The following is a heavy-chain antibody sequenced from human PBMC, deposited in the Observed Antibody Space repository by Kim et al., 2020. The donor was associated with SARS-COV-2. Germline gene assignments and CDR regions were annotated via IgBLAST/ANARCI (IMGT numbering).Heavy chain of an antibody. Sequence: SVKGRFTISRDNAKNSLYLQMNSLRAEDTAVYYCARMSGSYWTGYYGMDVWGQGTTVTVSS. CDR3: ARMSGSYWTGYYGMDV. J-gene: IGHJ6*02. V-gene: IGHV3-21*01. D-gene: IGHD3-10*01.